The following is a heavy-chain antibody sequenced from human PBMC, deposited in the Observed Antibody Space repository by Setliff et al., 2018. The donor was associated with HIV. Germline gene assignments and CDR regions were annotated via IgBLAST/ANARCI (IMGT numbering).Heavy chain of an antibody. D-gene: IGHD3-22*01. J-gene: IGHJ5*01. CDR2: INDRSDYI. V-gene: IGHV3-23*01. CDR3: ASENRGGYPDS. CDR1: GFTFNNYA. Sequence: PGGSLRLSCAASGFTFNNYAMAWVRQAPGKGLEWVSAINDRSDYIYYADFARGRFTISRDGSKNTLYLQINSLRAEDTAVYYCASENRGGYPDSWGRGTLVTVSS.